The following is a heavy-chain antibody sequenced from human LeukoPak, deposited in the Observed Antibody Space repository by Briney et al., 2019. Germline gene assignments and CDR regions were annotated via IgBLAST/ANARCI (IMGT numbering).Heavy chain of an antibody. CDR1: GGTFSSYT. CDR3: ARARFEGSCSGGSCYSGPDY. Sequence: GASVKVSCKASGGTFSSYTISWVRQAPGQGLEWMGRIIPILGIANYAQKFQGRVTITAGKSTSTAYMELSSLRSEGTAVYYCARARFEGSCSGGSCYSGPDYWGQGTLVTVSS. V-gene: IGHV1-69*02. CDR2: IIPILGIA. J-gene: IGHJ4*02. D-gene: IGHD2-15*01.